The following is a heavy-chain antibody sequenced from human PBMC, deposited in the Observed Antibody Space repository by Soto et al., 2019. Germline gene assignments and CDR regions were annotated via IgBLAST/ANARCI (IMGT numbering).Heavy chain of an antibody. CDR1: GYNFINHW. J-gene: IGHJ5*02. Sequence: PGESLKISCKGSGYNFINHWIALVRQMPGKGLEWMGIVYPDDSDTRYSPSFQGQVTISADKSISTAYLQWSSLEASDTAMYYCASTGAERNWFDPWGQGTLVTVSS. CDR2: VYPDDSDT. V-gene: IGHV5-51*01. CDR3: ASTGAERNWFDP. D-gene: IGHD4-17*01.